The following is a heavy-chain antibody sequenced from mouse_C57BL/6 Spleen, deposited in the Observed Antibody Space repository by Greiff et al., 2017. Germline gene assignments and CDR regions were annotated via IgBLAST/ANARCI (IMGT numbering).Heavy chain of an antibody. D-gene: IGHD2-3*01. V-gene: IGHV1-77*01. Sequence: QVQLQQPGAELVKPGASVKISCKASGYTFTDYYINWVKQRPGQGLEWIGMIGPGSGSTYYNAKFKGKATLTADKSSSTAYMQLSSLTSEESAGYFWARDDGNYKGGYWGQSTTLTVPS. CDR1: GYTFTDYY. CDR3: ARDDGNYKGGY. CDR2: IGPGSGST. J-gene: IGHJ2*01.